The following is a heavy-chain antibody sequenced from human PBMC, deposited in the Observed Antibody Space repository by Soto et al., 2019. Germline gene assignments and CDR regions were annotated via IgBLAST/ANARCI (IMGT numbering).Heavy chain of an antibody. CDR2: IYYSGST. J-gene: IGHJ6*03. V-gene: IGHV4-39*01. Sequence: SETLSLTCTVSGGSISSSSYYWGWIRQPPGKGLEWIGSIYYSGSTYYNPSLKSRVTISVDTSKNQFSLKLSSVTAADTAVYYCARTYGDYKDYYYYYMDVWGKGTTVTVSS. D-gene: IGHD4-17*01. CDR3: ARTYGDYKDYYYYYMDV. CDR1: GGSISSSSYY.